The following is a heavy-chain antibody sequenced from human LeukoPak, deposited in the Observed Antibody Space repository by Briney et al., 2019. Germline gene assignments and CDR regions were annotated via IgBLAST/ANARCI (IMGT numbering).Heavy chain of an antibody. CDR1: GGSISSYY. CDR2: IYYSGST. J-gene: IGHJ6*03. V-gene: IGHV4-59*01. D-gene: IGHD3-10*01. Sequence: SETLSLTCTVSGGSISSYYWSWVRQPPGKGLEWIGYIYYSGSTNYNPSLKSRVTISVDTSKNQFSLKLSSVTAADTAVYYCARVTYYYSSGSYYYYYYYMDVWGKGTTVTVSS. CDR3: ARVTYYYSSGSYYYYYYYMDV.